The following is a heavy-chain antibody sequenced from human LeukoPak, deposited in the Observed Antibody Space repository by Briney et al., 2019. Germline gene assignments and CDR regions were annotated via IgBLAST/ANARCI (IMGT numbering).Heavy chain of an antibody. CDR2: ISSSSSYI. V-gene: IGHV3-21*01. J-gene: IGHJ5*02. D-gene: IGHD5-24*01. CDR3: ARGRDGYNLNWFDP. Sequence: GGSLRLSCAASGFTFSSYAMSWVRQAPGKGLEWVSSISSSSSYIYYADSVKGRFTISRDNAKNSLYLQMNSLRAEDTAVYYCARGRDGYNLNWFDPWGQGTLVTVSS. CDR1: GFTFSSYA.